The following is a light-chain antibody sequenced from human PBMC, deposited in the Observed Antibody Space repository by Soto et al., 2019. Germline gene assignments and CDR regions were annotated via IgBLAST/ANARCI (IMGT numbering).Light chain of an antibody. Sequence: VCTQSPRTLSQSPAKSASLSCMASQSVSNNYVAWYQQKPGQAPRLLIYGASNRATGIPDRFSGSGSGTDFTLTISRLQPEDVAVYYCQQYGRSGTFGQGTKVDIK. J-gene: IGKJ1*01. V-gene: IGKV3-20*01. CDR2: GAS. CDR1: QSVSNNY. CDR3: QQYGRSGT.